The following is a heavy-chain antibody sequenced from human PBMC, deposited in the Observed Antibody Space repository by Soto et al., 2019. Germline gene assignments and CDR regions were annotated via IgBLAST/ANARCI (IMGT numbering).Heavy chain of an antibody. CDR1: GGSFSGYY. CDR3: ARGRIYYDSSGYYAFDI. J-gene: IGHJ3*02. V-gene: IGHV4-34*01. CDR2: INHSGST. D-gene: IGHD3-22*01. Sequence: SETLSLTCAVYGGSFSGYYWSWIRQPPGKGLEWIGEINHSGSTNYNPSLKSRVTISVDTSKNTFSLKLSSVTAADTAVYYCARGRIYYDSSGYYAFDIWGQGTMVTVSS.